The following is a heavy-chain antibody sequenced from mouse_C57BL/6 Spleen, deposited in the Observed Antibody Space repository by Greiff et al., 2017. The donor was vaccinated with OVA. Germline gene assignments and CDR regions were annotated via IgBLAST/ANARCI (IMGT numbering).Heavy chain of an antibody. V-gene: IGHV3-6*01. Sequence: EVKLLESGPGLVKPSQSLSLTCSVTGYSITSGYYWNWIRQFPGNKLEWMGYISYDGSNNYNPSLKNRISITRDTSKNQFFLKLNSVTTEDTATYSCASGGELFAYWGQGTLVTVSA. CDR3: ASGGELFAY. CDR1: GYSITSGYY. CDR2: ISYDGSN. J-gene: IGHJ3*01.